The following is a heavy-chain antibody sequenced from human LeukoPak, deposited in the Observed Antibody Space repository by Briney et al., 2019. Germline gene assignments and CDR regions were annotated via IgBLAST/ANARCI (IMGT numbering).Heavy chain of an antibody. CDR2: MNPNSGNT. Sequence: ASVKVSCKASGYTFTSYDINWVRQATGPGLEWMGWMNPNSGNTGYAQKFQGRVTITRNTSISTAYMELSSLRSEDTAVYYCARNRMKTWFDPWGQGTLVTVSS. CDR1: GYTFTSYD. J-gene: IGHJ5*02. CDR3: ARNRMKTWFDP. D-gene: IGHD2-8*01. V-gene: IGHV1-8*03.